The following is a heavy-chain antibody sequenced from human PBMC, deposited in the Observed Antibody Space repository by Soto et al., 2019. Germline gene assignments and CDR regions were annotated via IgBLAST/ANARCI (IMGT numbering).Heavy chain of an antibody. V-gene: IGHV4-30-2*01. J-gene: IGHJ1*01. CDR1: GDTISTGGYS. Sequence: TLSLTCAVSGDTISTGGYSCAWIRQPPGKPLEWIGHTYHSGNPYYNPSLKSRVIISVDRSKNQFSLKLSSVTAADTAVYYCAKVGYYDSSGPLAEYFQHWGQGTLVTVSS. D-gene: IGHD3-22*01. CDR3: AKVGYYDSSGPLAEYFQH. CDR2: TYHSGNP.